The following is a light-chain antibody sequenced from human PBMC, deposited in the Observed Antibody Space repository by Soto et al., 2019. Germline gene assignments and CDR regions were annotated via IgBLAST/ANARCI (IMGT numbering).Light chain of an antibody. V-gene: IGLV1-44*01. J-gene: IGLJ1*01. Sequence: QSALTQPPSASGTPGQRITISCSGSSSNIGDNPVNWYQQLPGAAPKLLIYINDQRPSGVPDRFSGSKSGTSAPLAISGLQPEDEADYYCAAWDDSLNALFGTGTKVTVL. CDR3: AAWDDSLNAL. CDR1: SSNIGDNP. CDR2: IND.